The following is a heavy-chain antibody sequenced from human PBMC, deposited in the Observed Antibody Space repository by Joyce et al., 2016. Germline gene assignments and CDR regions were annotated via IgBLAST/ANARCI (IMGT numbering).Heavy chain of an antibody. Sequence: QLQLQESGSGLVKPSQTLSLTCAVSGASVSSGVYSWRWIRQPPGKGLEWIGYIYHNESTYDNPALKSRVTRSVDRSKNQYALKLASVTAADTAVYYCASGFNVKGRSCFDYWGQGALVTVSS. D-gene: IGHD3-16*02. CDR3: ASGFNVKGRSCFDY. CDR1: GASVSSGVYS. V-gene: IGHV4-30-2*01. CDR2: IYHNEST. J-gene: IGHJ4*02.